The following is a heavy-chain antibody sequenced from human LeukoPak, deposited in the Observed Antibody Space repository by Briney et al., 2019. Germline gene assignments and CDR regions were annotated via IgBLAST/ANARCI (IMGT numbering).Heavy chain of an antibody. CDR2: IYTSGST. CDR1: CGFISSYY. D-gene: IGHD2/OR15-2a*01. V-gene: IGHV4-4*07. Sequence: SPTLSLAYTVACGFISSYYSSWIRQPAGKGLEWIGRIYTSGSTNYNPSLESRVTMSVDTSKNQFSLKVTSVTAADTAVYYCAGGYYAVLYWGQGTLVTVSS. CDR3: AGGYYAVLY. J-gene: IGHJ4*02.